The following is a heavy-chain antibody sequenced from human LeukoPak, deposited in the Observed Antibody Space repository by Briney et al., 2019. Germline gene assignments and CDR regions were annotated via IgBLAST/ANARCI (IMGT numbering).Heavy chain of an antibody. CDR2: IYYSGST. J-gene: IGHJ2*01. CDR1: VDSFNSYY. CDR3: ARTIFRDWYFDL. V-gene: IGHV4-59*01. D-gene: IGHD3-3*01. Sequence: SETLPLTCTVSVDSFNSYYWSWIRQPPGKGLEWIGYIYYSGSTNYNPSLKSRVTVSVDTSKNQFSLNLRSVTAADTAVYYCARTIFRDWYFDLWGRGAQVTVSS.